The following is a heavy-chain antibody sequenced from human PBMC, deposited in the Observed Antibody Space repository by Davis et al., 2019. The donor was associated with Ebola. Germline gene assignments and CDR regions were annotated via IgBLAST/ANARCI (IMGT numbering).Heavy chain of an antibody. D-gene: IGHD2-2*01. V-gene: IGHV1-46*01. CDR1: GYTFTSYY. CDR3: ARDRRYCTTSSCFGRHQYYDMDV. CDR2: INPSGGST. Sequence: ASVKVSCKASGYTFTSYYMHWVRQAPGQGLEWMGIINPSGGSTSYAQKFQGRVTMTRDTSTSTVYMELSSLRSEDTAVYFCARDRRYCTTSSCFGRHQYYDMDVWGQGTTVTVSS. J-gene: IGHJ6*02.